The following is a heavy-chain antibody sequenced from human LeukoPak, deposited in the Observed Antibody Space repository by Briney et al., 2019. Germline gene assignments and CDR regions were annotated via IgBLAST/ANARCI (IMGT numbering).Heavy chain of an antibody. Sequence: SETLSLTCSVSGGPITSSSYYWGWIRQPPGKGLEWIGSIYYTGGTYYSPSLKSRVTISVDTSKNQFSLKLSSVTAADTAVYYCARGYSDFWSGYWHYYYYYMDVWGKGTTVTVSS. D-gene: IGHD3-3*01. CDR3: ARGYSDFWSGYWHYYYYYMDV. CDR2: IYYTGGT. CDR1: GGPITSSSYY. J-gene: IGHJ6*03. V-gene: IGHV4-39*07.